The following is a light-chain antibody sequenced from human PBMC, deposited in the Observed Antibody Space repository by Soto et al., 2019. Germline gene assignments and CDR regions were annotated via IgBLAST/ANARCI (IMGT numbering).Light chain of an antibody. V-gene: IGKV3-15*01. CDR3: LQYNNWPPLS. CDR2: GAS. Sequence: EIVMTQSPATLSVSPGERATLSCRASQSVTSNLAWYQQKPGQAPRLLIYGASTRATGIPARFSGSGSGTEFILTISSLQSEDFAVYYCLQYNNWPPLSFGPGTRLDIK. CDR1: QSVTSN. J-gene: IGKJ3*01.